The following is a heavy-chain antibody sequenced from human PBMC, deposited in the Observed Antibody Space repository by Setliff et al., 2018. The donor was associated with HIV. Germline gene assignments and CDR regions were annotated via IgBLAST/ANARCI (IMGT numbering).Heavy chain of an antibody. V-gene: IGHV4-59*11. J-gene: IGHJ6*02. CDR1: GPSINIHY. CDR3: ARDLRITMVRGVMRDYYYYGMDV. CDR2: IYSTGST. D-gene: IGHD3-10*01. Sequence: PSETLSLTCTVSGPSINIHYWSWIRQSPGKAFEWIGYIYSTGSTNYNPSLKSRVTISVDTSKNQFSLKLSSVTAADTAVYYCARDLRITMVRGVMRDYYYYGMDVWGQGTTVTVSS.